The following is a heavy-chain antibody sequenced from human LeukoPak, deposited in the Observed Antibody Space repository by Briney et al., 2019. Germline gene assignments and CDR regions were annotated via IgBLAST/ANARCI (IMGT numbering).Heavy chain of an antibody. J-gene: IGHJ5*02. D-gene: IGHD7-27*01. CDR2: IRQNGRDK. CDR3: ARDPGGFHP. CDR1: GFTFSNYA. V-gene: IGHV3-7*01. Sequence: GGSLRLSCAASGFTFSNYAMTWVRQTPGKGLEWVANIRQNGRDKYYVDSVKGRFTISRDNAKNSLYLQMNSLRAEDTAVYYCARDPGGFHPWGQGTLVTVSS.